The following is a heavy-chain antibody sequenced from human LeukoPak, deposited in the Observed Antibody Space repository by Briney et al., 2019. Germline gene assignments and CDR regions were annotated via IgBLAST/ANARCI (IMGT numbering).Heavy chain of an antibody. J-gene: IGHJ3*02. CDR3: ASPVMTGTDDAFDI. CDR1: GYSFTSYW. D-gene: IGHD1-14*01. Sequence: GESLKICCKCSGYSFTSYWIGWVRQLPVKGLEWMGIIYPGDSDTRYSPSFQGQVTISADKSISTAYLQWSSLKASDTAMYYCASPVMTGTDDAFDIWGQGTMVTVSS. CDR2: IYPGDSDT. V-gene: IGHV5-51*01.